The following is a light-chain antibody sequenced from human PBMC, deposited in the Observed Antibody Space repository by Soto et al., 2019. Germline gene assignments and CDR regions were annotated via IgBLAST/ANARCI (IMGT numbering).Light chain of an antibody. J-gene: IGLJ1*01. CDR2: DVS. CDR1: SSEVGGYNY. V-gene: IGLV2-14*01. CDR3: NSYTTSNTRQIV. Sequence: QSALTQPASVSGSPGQSITISCTGTSSEVGGYNYVSWYQQHPGKAPKFMIYDVSNRPSGVSTRFSGSKSGNTASLTIPGLQAEDEADYYCNSYTTSNTRQIVFGTGTKVTVL.